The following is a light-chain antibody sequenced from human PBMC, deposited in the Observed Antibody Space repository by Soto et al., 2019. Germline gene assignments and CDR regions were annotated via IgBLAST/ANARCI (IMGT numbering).Light chain of an antibody. Sequence: QSALSQPASVSGSPGQSVTISCSGTGNDVGNYNLVSWYQQHPGKVPKLLIYEVSRRPSGVSDRFSASKSGNTASLTISGLQADDEADYYCCSSSGVTTSIFGGGTKLTVL. J-gene: IGLJ2*01. CDR3: CSSSGVTTSI. CDR2: EVS. V-gene: IGLV2-23*02. CDR1: GNDVGNYNL.